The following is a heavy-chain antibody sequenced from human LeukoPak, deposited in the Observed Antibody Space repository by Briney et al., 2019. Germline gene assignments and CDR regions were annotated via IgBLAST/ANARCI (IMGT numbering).Heavy chain of an antibody. V-gene: IGHV3-53*01. Sequence: GGSLRLSCAASGFTVSSNYMSRVRQAPGKGLEWVSVIYSGGSTYYADSVKGRFTISRDNSKNTLYLQMNSLRAEDTAVYYCASGAVAGYFDYWGQGTLVTVSS. J-gene: IGHJ4*02. CDR3: ASGAVAGYFDY. CDR1: GFTVSSNY. CDR2: IYSGGST. D-gene: IGHD6-19*01.